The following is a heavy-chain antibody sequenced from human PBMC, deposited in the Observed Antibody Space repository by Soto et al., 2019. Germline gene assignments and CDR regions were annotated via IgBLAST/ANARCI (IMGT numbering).Heavy chain of an antibody. D-gene: IGHD3-16*01. J-gene: IGHJ6*02. CDR1: GYIFVNYG. CDR2: ISPYTGNT. V-gene: IGHV1-18*01. CDR3: VMVDNYVTPTPQDV. Sequence: QVQLVQSGDEVKKPGASVKVSCKASGYIFVNYGIAWVRQAPGQGLEWMGWISPYTGNTHSATQVQGRLTMTTATSTSTAYMDLRSLTSDDTAVYYCVMVDNYVTPTPQDVWGQGTTVTVSS.